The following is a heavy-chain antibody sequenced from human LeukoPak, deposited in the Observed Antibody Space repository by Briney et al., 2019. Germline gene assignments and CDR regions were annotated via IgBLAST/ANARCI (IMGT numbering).Heavy chain of an antibody. D-gene: IGHD5-18*01. CDR2: IYHSGRT. CDR1: GYSISSGYY. V-gene: IGHV4-38-2*02. Sequence: NPSETLSLTCTVSGYSISSGYYWGWIRQPPGKGLEWIGIIYHSGRTDYNPSLKSRVTISVDTSKNQFSLKLSSVTAADTAVYYCARSWRTAMARYYFDYWGQGTLVTVSS. CDR3: ARSWRTAMARYYFDY. J-gene: IGHJ4*02.